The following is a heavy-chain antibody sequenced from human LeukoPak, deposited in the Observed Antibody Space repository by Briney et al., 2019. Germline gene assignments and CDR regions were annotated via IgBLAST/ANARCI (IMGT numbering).Heavy chain of an antibody. CDR1: GFTFSSYS. Sequence: SGGSLRLSCAASGFTFSSYSMSWVRQAPGRGLEWVSAISGSGGSTYYAVSVKGRFTISRDNSKNTLYLQMNSQRAEDTAVYYCAKDAIYDSYYFDYWGQGTLVTVSS. CDR2: ISGSGGST. V-gene: IGHV3-23*01. CDR3: AKDAIYDSYYFDY. D-gene: IGHD3-3*01. J-gene: IGHJ4*02.